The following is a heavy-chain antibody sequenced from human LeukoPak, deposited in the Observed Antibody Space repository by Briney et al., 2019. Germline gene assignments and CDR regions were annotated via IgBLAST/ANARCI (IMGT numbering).Heavy chain of an antibody. Sequence: PSETLSLTCAVYGGSFSGYYWSWIRQPPGKGLEGIGEIYHSGNTNYNPSVKSRGSISVDTSKNQFSLKLSSVTAADTAVYYCAKAYGDYGTKTYRRAYFDYWGQGTLVTVSS. CDR1: GGSFSGYY. D-gene: IGHD4-17*01. CDR2: IYHSGNT. J-gene: IGHJ4*02. CDR3: AKAYGDYGTKTYRRAYFDY. V-gene: IGHV4-34*01.